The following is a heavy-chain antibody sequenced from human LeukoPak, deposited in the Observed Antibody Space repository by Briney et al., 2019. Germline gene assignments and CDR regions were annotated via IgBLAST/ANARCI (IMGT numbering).Heavy chain of an antibody. J-gene: IGHJ3*02. Sequence: GGSLRLSCAASGFTFSSYDMHWVRQATGKGLEWVSAIGTAGDTYYPGSVKGRFTISRENAKNSLYLQMNSLRAGDTAVYYCARGYCSGGSCSLVANAFDIWGQGTMVTVSS. D-gene: IGHD2-15*01. CDR3: ARGYCSGGSCSLVANAFDI. CDR2: IGTAGDT. V-gene: IGHV3-13*01. CDR1: GFTFSSYD.